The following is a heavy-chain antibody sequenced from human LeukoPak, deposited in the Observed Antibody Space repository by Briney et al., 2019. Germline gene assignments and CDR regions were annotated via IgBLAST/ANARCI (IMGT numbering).Heavy chain of an antibody. Sequence: KPGGSLRLSCAASGFTLSHYYMNWIRQAPGKGLEWLSCISSSGDTIYYADSVKGRFTVSRDNAENSLYLQMNSLRAEDTAMYYFARQGSEIDYWGQGTLVTVSS. J-gene: IGHJ4*02. CDR1: GFTLSHYY. V-gene: IGHV3-11*01. CDR3: ARQGSEIDY. CDR2: ISSSGDTI.